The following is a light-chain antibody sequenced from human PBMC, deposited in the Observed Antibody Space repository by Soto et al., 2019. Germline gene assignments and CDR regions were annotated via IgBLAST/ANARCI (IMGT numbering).Light chain of an antibody. CDR2: DVS. Sequence: QSALTQPASVSGSPGPSNTISCTGTTSDVGGYNYVSWYQQHPGKAPKLMIYDVSNRPSGVSNRFSGSKSGNTASLTISGLQAEDEADYYFSSYTSRSSVVFGGGTKLTVL. CDR1: TSDVGGYNY. CDR3: SSYTSRSSVV. J-gene: IGLJ2*01. V-gene: IGLV2-14*01.